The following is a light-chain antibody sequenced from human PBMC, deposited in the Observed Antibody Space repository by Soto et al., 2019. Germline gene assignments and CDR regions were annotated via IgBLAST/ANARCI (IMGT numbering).Light chain of an antibody. J-gene: IGKJ1*01. CDR1: QGISRY. CDR2: AAS. Sequence: IQLTQSPSSLSASVGDSVTITCRASQGISRYLSWYQQKPGRAPKLLISAASTLQSGVPSRFSGSGSGTDFTLTISSLQPEDFATYSCQQSYNSPQTFGQGTKVDIK. V-gene: IGKV1-39*01. CDR3: QQSYNSPQT.